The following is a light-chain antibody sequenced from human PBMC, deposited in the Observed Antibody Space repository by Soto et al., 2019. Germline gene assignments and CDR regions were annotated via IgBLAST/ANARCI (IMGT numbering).Light chain of an antibody. CDR2: DVS. Sequence: QSVLTQPASLSGSPGQSITISCTGASNDVGGYNFVSWYQHHPGKAPKLIICDVSNRPSGVPNRFSGSKSGNTASLTISGLQAEDEADYYGSSYTSSSTLVFGTGTKVTVL. J-gene: IGLJ1*01. V-gene: IGLV2-14*03. CDR3: SSYTSSSTLV. CDR1: SNDVGGYNF.